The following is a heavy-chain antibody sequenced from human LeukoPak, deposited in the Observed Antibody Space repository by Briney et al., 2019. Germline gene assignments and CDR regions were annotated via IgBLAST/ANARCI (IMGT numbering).Heavy chain of an antibody. D-gene: IGHD4-11*01. Sequence: GRSLRLSCAASGFTFSSYAMHWVRQAPGKGLEWVAVISYDGSNKYYADSVKGRFTISRDNSKNTLYLQMNSLRAEDTAVYYCGRAGPYSPLDYWGQGTVVTVSS. V-gene: IGHV3-30-3*01. CDR2: ISYDGSNK. CDR1: GFTFSSYA. CDR3: GRAGPYSPLDY. J-gene: IGHJ4*02.